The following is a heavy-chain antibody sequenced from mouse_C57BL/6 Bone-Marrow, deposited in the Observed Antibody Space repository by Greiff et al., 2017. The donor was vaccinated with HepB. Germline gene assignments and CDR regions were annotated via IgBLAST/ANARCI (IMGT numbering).Heavy chain of an antibody. CDR2: ISYDGSN. D-gene: IGHD1-1*01. J-gene: IGHJ2*01. CDR1: GYSITSGYY. Sequence: EVKLQESGPGLVKPSQSLSLTCSVTGYSITSGYYWNWIRQFPGNKLEWMGYISYDGSNNYNPSLKNRISITRDTSKNQFFLKLNSVTTEDTATYDCAREAYYYGSSSHFDYWGQGTTLTVSS. CDR3: AREAYYYGSSSHFDY. V-gene: IGHV3-6*01.